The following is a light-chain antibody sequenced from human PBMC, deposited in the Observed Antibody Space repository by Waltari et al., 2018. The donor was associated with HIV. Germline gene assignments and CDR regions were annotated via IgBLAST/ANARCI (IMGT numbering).Light chain of an antibody. Sequence: QSALTQPASVSGSPGQPITISRTGTNSNVGGYYFVSWYQHHPGRAPKLIIYDVPNRPSGFSNRFSGSKSGNTASLTISGLQAEDEADYFCSSYTRSSTHYVFGTGTKVTVL. CDR3: SSYTRSSTHYV. V-gene: IGLV2-14*03. CDR1: NSNVGGYYF. J-gene: IGLJ1*01. CDR2: DVP.